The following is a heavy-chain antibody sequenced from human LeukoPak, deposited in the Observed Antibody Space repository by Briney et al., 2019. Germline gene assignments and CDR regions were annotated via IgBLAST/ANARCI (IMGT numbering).Heavy chain of an antibody. J-gene: IGHJ2*01. CDR3: ARQAVASHWYFDL. V-gene: IGHV4-39*01. CDR2: IYYSGST. CDR1: GGSISSSSYY. Sequence: SETLSLTCTVSGGSISSSSYYWGWIRQPPGKGLEWIGSIYYSGSTYYSPSLKSRVTISVDTSKNQFSLKLSSVTAADTAVYYCARQAVASHWYFDLWGRGTLVTVSS. D-gene: IGHD6-19*01.